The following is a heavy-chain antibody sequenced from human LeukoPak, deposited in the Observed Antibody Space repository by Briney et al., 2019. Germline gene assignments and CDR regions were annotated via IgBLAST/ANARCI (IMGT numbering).Heavy chain of an antibody. Sequence: GGSLRLSCTASGFTFGDFAMSWFRQAPGKGLEWVSSISSSSSYIYYADSVKGRFTISRDNAKNSLYLQMNSLRAEDTAVYYCARDLVGDYYMDVWGEGTTVTVSS. CDR2: ISSSSSYI. D-gene: IGHD2-21*01. J-gene: IGHJ6*03. V-gene: IGHV3-21*01. CDR1: GFTFGDFA. CDR3: ARDLVGDYYMDV.